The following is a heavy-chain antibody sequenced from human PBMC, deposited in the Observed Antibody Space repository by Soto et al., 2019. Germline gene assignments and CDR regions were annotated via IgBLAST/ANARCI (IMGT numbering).Heavy chain of an antibody. Sequence: QVQLVESGGGVVQPGRSLSLSGAASGFPFSGNLIHWVSRAPGKGLERVAVLSYDGCNKSYADSVKGGFTTSRDNPKNTLYLQMNSLRAEDTAVYYCATDYGKSDGGILDYWGQGTLVTVSS. D-gene: IGHD4-17*01. CDR1: GFPFSGNL. CDR3: ATDYGKSDGGILDY. CDR2: LSYDGCNK. V-gene: IGHV3-30-3*01. J-gene: IGHJ4*02.